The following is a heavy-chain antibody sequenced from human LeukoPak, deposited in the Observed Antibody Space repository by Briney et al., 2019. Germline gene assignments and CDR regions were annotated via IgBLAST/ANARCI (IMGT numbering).Heavy chain of an antibody. Sequence: ASVKVSCKASGYTFTSYGISWVRQAPGQGLEWMGWISAYNGNTNYAQKLQRRVTMATDTSTSTAYMELRSLRSEDTAVYYCARVRLTYSVGMDVWGKGTTVTISS. V-gene: IGHV1-18*01. CDR3: ARVRLTYSVGMDV. D-gene: IGHD2-15*01. CDR1: GYTFTSYG. J-gene: IGHJ6*03. CDR2: ISAYNGNT.